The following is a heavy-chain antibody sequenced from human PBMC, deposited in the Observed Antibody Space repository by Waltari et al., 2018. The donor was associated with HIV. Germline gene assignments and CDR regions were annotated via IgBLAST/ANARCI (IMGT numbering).Heavy chain of an antibody. Sequence: EVQLVESGGGLVQPGGSLRLSCAASGFTFSSYWMSWVRQAPGKGLEGVANRKQEGSEKSYVDSVKGRFTISRDNAKNSLYLKMNNLRAEDTAVYYCARLRGGYDFDYWGQGTLVTVSS. D-gene: IGHD5-12*01. J-gene: IGHJ4*02. V-gene: IGHV3-7*01. CDR2: RKQEGSEK. CDR3: ARLRGGYDFDY. CDR1: GFTFSSYW.